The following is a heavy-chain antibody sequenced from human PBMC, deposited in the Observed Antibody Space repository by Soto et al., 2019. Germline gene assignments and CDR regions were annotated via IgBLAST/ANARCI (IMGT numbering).Heavy chain of an antibody. V-gene: IGHV4-59*04. D-gene: IGHD2-15*01. CDR3: ARGGSGYFDY. CDR1: GGSISSYY. Sequence: SDTPALTCTASGGSISSYYWSWIRQPPGKGLEWIGYIYYSGSTYYNPSLKSRVTISVDTSKNQFSLKLSSVTAADTAVYYCARGGSGYFDYWGKGTLVTGSS. J-gene: IGHJ4*02. CDR2: IYYSGST.